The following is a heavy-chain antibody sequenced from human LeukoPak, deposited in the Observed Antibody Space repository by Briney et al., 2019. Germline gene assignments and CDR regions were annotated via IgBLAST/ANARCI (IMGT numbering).Heavy chain of an antibody. CDR2: MYYSGST. CDR1: GGSISSSSYS. D-gene: IGHD1-26*01. V-gene: IGHV4-39*01. Sequence: SETLSLTCTVSGGSISSSSYSWGWIRQPPGKGLEWIGIMYYSGSTYYNPSLKSRVTISVDTSKNLFSLILSSVTAADTAVYYCASGIYSRSWPQHDYWGQGTLVTVSS. J-gene: IGHJ4*02. CDR3: ASGIYSRSWPQHDY.